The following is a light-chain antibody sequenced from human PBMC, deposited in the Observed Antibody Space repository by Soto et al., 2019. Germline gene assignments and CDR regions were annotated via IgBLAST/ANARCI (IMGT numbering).Light chain of an antibody. CDR2: SAS. CDR1: QTISRM. V-gene: IGKV3-15*01. J-gene: IGKJ4*01. CDR3: QQYKNWPPLT. Sequence: EIVMTQSPVTLSVSPGERITLSCRASQTISRMLVWYQHKPGQAPRLLIYSASTRASGVPARFSGGGSGTEVTLTINSLQSEDSAVYYCQQYKNWPPLTFGGGTKVEIK.